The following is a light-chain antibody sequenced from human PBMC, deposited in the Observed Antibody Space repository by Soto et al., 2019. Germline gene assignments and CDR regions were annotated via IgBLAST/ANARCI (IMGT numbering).Light chain of an antibody. CDR1: QTISSS. V-gene: IGKV1-12*01. Sequence: DITMTQSPSSVSASVGDRVTISCLASQTISSSLAWYQQKPGQAPKLLIYAASKLQIGVPARFRGSGSATDFTLTIRSLQHEDFATYYCQQANSFPPTFGQGTRLDIK. J-gene: IGKJ5*01. CDR2: AAS. CDR3: QQANSFPPT.